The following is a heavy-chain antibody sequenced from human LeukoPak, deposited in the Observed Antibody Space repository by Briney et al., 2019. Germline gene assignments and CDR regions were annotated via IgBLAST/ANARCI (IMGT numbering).Heavy chain of an antibody. D-gene: IGHD3-22*01. CDR1: GLGYNNAW. CDR3: TTERSSDYVISVY. V-gene: IGHV3-15*01. J-gene: IGHJ4*02. Sequence: GGSLRLSCAASGLGYNNAWMSWVRQAPGGGLEWACRIKSKTGGGTTDYGAPVKGRLPISSDDSKTTLYLQESRRRTEDTGVYYCTTERSSDYVISVYCGQGTLVTVSS. CDR2: IKSKTGGGTT.